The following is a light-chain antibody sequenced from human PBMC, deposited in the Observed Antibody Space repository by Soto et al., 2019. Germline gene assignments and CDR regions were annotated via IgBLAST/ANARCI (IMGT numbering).Light chain of an antibody. J-gene: IGLJ2*01. CDR1: SGSIASRY. CDR3: QSYGYINHVV. V-gene: IGLV6-57*04. CDR2: QDI. Sequence: NFMLTQPHSVSESPGKTVTISCTRSSGSIASRYVQWYQQRPGSAPTTVLYQDIQRPSGVPDRFSGSIDTSSNSASLVISGLEPEDEADYYCQSYGYINHVVFGGGTKVTVL.